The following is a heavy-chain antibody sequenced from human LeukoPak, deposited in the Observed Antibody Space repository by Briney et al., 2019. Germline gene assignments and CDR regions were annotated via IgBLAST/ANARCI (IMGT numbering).Heavy chain of an antibody. CDR1: GGSISTYY. CDR3: ARAPRGESDAASGFYGMDV. J-gene: IGHJ6*02. CDR2: SHYSGST. Sequence: SETLSLTCSVSGGSISTYYWTWIRQTSGQGLESIGYSHYSGSTNYNPSLKSRVTLSVDTSKNQFSLKLNSVTAADTAIYYCARAPRGESDAASGFYGMDVWGLGTTVAVSS. V-gene: IGHV4-59*01. D-gene: IGHD3-22*01.